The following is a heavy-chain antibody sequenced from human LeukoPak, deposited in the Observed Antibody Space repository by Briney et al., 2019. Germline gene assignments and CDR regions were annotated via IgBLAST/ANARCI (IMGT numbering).Heavy chain of an antibody. J-gene: IGHJ4*02. D-gene: IGHD6-19*01. CDR1: GYSISSGYY. CDR3: ARDLGRFQWLSQGDYFDY. Sequence: PSETLSLTCTVSGYSISSGYYWGWIRQPPGKGLEWIGSIYHSGSTYYNPSLKSRVTISADTSKNQFSLKLSSVTAADTAVYYCARDLGRFQWLSQGDYFDYWGQGTLVTVSS. V-gene: IGHV4-38-2*02. CDR2: IYHSGST.